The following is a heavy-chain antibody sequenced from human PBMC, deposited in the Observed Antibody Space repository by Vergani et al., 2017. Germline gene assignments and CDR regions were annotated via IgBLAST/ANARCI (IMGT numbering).Heavy chain of an antibody. CDR1: GGSISSGDYY. J-gene: IGHJ4*02. Sequence: QVQLQESGPGLVKPSQTLSLTCTVSGGSISSGDYYWSWIRQPPGKGLEWIGYIYYSGSTYYNPSLKSRVTISVDTSKNQFSLKLSSVTAADTAVYYCARETRRGYDILTGYYKGNIDYWGQGTLVTGSS. V-gene: IGHV4-30-4*01. CDR2: IYYSGST. CDR3: ARETRRGYDILTGYYKGNIDY. D-gene: IGHD3-9*01.